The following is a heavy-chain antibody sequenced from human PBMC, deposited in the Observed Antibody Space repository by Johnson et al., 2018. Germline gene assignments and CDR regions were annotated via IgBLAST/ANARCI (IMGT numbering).Heavy chain of an antibody. CDR3: ARDRLRFLKTAGSNWYFDL. J-gene: IGHJ2*01. V-gene: IGHV3-74*01. CDR1: GFTFSRYW. D-gene: IGHD3-3*01. Sequence: EVQLVESGGGLVQPGRSLRLSCAASGFTFSRYWMHWVRQAPGKGLVWVSRINGDGSSTNYADSAKGRFTITRDNAKNMLYLQMNSLRGEDTAVYHCARDRLRFLKTAGSNWYFDLGGRGTRVTVS. CDR2: INGDGSST.